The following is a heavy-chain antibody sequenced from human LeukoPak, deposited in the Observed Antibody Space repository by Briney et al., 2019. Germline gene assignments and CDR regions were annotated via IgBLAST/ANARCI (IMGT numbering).Heavy chain of an antibody. CDR1: GGTFSSYA. V-gene: IGHV1-69*04. CDR3: ARVPETAYYYDSSGYEFDY. CDR2: IIPIFGIA. D-gene: IGHD3-22*01. Sequence: GASVKVSCKASGGTFSSYAISWVRQAPGQGLEWMERIIPIFGIANYAQKFQGRVTITADKSTSTAYMELSSLRSEDTAVYYCARVPETAYYYDSSGYEFDYWGQGTLVTVSS. J-gene: IGHJ4*02.